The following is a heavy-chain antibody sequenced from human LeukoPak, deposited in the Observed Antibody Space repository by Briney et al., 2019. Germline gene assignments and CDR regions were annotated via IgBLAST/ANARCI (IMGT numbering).Heavy chain of an antibody. CDR2: IYYSGST. V-gene: IGHV4-30-4*01. CDR3: ARQSDNNDY. CDR1: GGSFSGYY. J-gene: IGHJ4*02. D-gene: IGHD2-15*01. Sequence: SETLSLTCAVYGGSFSGYYWSWIRQPPGKGLEWIGYIYYSGSTYYNPSLKSRVTISVDTSKNQFSLKLSSVTAADTAVYYCARQSDNNDYWGQGTLVTVSS.